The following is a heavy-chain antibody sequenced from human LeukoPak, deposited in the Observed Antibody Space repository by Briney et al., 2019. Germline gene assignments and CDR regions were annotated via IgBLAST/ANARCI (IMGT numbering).Heavy chain of an antibody. Sequence: LPGGSLRLSCAASGFTFSSYAMSWVRQAPGKGLEWVSAISGSGGSTYYADSVKGRFTISRDNSKNTLYLQMNSLRAEDTAVYYCAKDLGYCSSTSCYDAFDIWGQGTMVTVSS. CDR2: ISGSGGST. J-gene: IGHJ3*02. D-gene: IGHD2-2*01. CDR1: GFTFSSYA. CDR3: AKDLGYCSSTSCYDAFDI. V-gene: IGHV3-23*01.